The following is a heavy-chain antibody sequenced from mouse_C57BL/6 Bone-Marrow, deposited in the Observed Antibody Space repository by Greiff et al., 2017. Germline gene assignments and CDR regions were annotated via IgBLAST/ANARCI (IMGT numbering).Heavy chain of an antibody. CDR3: ARCQLRLSYAMDY. V-gene: IGHV1-55*01. CDR1: GYTFTSYW. D-gene: IGHD3-2*02. J-gene: IGHJ4*01. CDR2: IYPGSGST. Sequence: VKLQQPGAELVKPGASVKMSCKASGYTFTSYWITWVKQRPGQGLEWIGDIYPGSGSTNYNEKFKSKATLTVDTSSSTAYMQLSSLTSEDSAVYYCARCQLRLSYAMDYWGQGTSVTVSS.